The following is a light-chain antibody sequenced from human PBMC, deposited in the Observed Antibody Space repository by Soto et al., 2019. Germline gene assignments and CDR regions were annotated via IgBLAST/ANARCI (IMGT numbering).Light chain of an antibody. J-gene: IGLJ1*01. V-gene: IGLV2-23*01. CDR3: CSSAGGSTYV. CDR2: EGT. Sequence: QSVLTQPASVSGPPGQSITISCTDVGSYNFVSWYQHHPDKAPKLMIYEGTQRPSGVSDRFSASKSGNTASLTISGLQAEDEADYYCCSSAGGSTYVFRTGTKVTVL. CDR1: VGSYNF.